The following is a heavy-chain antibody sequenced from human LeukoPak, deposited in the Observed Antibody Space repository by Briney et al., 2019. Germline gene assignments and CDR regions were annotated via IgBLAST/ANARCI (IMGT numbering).Heavy chain of an antibody. CDR1: GGTFSSYA. CDR3: AREPQSVEGFGELSPHYYYYYMDV. D-gene: IGHD3-10*01. Sequence: SVKVSCKASGGTFSSYAISWVRQAPGQGLEWMGRIIPIFGTANYAQKFQGRVTITTDESTSTAYMELSSLRSEDTAVYYCAREPQSVEGFGELSPHYYYYYMDVWGKGTTVTVSS. J-gene: IGHJ6*03. V-gene: IGHV1-69*05. CDR2: IIPIFGTA.